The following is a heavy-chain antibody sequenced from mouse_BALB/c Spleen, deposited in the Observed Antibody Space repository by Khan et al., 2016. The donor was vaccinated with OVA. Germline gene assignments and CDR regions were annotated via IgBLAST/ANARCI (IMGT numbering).Heavy chain of an antibody. CDR3: ARGPYYGSSPCYFDD. J-gene: IGHJ2*01. CDR1: GFTFSNYD. D-gene: IGHD1-1*01. V-gene: IGHV5-6-5*01. CDR2: ISSGGST. Sequence: EVQLQESGGGLVKPGGSLKLSCAASGFTFSNYDMSWVRQTPETRLAWVASISSGGSTYYPDSVKGRFTISRDNVRNILSLQMSSLRSEDTATYYCARGPYYGSSPCYFDDWGQGTTLTVSS.